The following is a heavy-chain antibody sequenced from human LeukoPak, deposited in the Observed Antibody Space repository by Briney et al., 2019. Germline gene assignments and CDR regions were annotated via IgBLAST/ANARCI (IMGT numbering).Heavy chain of an antibody. Sequence: ASVKVSCKASGYTFTSYGISWVRQAPGQGLEWMGWISTYNGNTNYAQKLQGRVTMTTDTSTSTAYMELRSLRSDDTAVYYCARPGVYSSGWYNGMDVWGQGTTVTVSS. CDR1: GYTFTSYG. CDR3: ARPGVYSSGWYNGMDV. J-gene: IGHJ6*02. V-gene: IGHV1-18*01. D-gene: IGHD6-19*01. CDR2: ISTYNGNT.